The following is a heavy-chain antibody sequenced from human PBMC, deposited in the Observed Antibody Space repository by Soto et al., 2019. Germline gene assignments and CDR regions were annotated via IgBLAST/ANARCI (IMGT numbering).Heavy chain of an antibody. D-gene: IGHD2-15*01. CDR1: GYTFTGYY. CDR3: ARVMLGGHSDY. CDR2: INPNSGGT. J-gene: IGHJ4*02. Sequence: GASVKVSCKASGYTFTGYYMHWARQAPGQGLEWMGWINPNSGGTNYAQKFQGWVTMTRDTSISTAYMELSRLRSDDTAVYYCARVMLGGHSDYWGQGTLVTVSS. V-gene: IGHV1-2*04.